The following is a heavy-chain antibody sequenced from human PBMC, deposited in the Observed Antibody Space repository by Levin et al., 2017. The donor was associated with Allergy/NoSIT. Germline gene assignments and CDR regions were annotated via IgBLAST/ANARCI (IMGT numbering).Heavy chain of an antibody. V-gene: IGHV1-2*02. CDR1: GYTFTGYY. D-gene: IGHD2-15*01. J-gene: IGHJ5*02. CDR2: INPNSGGT. CDR3: AREGYCSGGSCWGWFDP. Sequence: ASVKVSCKASGYTFTGYYMHWVRQAPGQGLEWMGWINPNSGGTNYAQKFQGRVTMTRDTSISTAYMELSRLRSDDTAVYYCAREGYCSGGSCWGWFDPWGQGTLVTVSS.